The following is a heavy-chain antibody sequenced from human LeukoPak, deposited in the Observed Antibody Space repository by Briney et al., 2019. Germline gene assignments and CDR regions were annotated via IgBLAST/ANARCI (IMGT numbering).Heavy chain of an antibody. D-gene: IGHD3-10*01. CDR2: INSDGSST. Sequence: GGSRSLSCAASGFTFSSYWMHWVRQPPGKGRVWVSRINSDGSSTSYADYMKCRFTISRDNTKNTLYLQSNRLRAEDTAVYYCARVKGTNFGYYYGMEVWGQGNRVTVSS. CDR3: ARVKGTNFGYYYGMEV. J-gene: IGHJ6*02. CDR1: GFTFSSYW. V-gene: IGHV3-74*01.